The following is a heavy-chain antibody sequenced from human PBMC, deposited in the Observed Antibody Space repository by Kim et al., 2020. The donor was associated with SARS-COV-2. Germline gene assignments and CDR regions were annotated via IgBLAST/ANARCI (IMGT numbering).Heavy chain of an antibody. D-gene: IGHD1-1*01. CDR3: ARGTGTIDY. V-gene: IGHV4-34*01. J-gene: IGHJ4*02. CDR1: GGSFSGYY. CDR2: INHSGST. Sequence: SETLSLTCAVYGGSFSGYYWSWIRQPPGKGLEWIGEINHSGSTNYNPSLKSRVTISVDTSKNQFSLKLSSVTAADTAVYYCARGTGTIDYWGQGTLVTVSS.